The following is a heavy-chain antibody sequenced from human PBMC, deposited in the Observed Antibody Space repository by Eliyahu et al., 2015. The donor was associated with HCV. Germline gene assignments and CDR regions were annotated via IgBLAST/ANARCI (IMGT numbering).Heavy chain of an antibody. D-gene: IGHD3-22*01. J-gene: IGHJ4*02. CDR3: ARSGANYYDSSGFQN. Sequence: QVQLQASGPGLVKPSQTLSLTCTVSGGXISSGGYYWSWIRQHPGKGLEWIGYIFYSGSTYYNPSLKSRVTISVDTSKNQFSLRLSSVTAADTAVYYCARSGANYYDSSGFQNWGQGTLVTVSS. V-gene: IGHV4-31*03. CDR1: GGXISSGGYY. CDR2: IFYSGST.